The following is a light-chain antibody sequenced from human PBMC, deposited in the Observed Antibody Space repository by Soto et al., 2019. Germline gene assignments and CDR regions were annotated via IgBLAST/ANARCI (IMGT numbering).Light chain of an antibody. CDR3: QQYCSSQWT. J-gene: IGKJ1*01. CDR2: GAS. V-gene: IGKV3-20*01. CDR1: QSVSSSY. Sequence: ELVLTRCPGKLPWSPSERATLVFSVSQSVSSSYLAWYQQKPGQAPRLLIYGASSRATGIPDRFSGSGSGTDFTLTISRLEPEDFAVYYCQQYCSSQWTFGQGTKVDIK.